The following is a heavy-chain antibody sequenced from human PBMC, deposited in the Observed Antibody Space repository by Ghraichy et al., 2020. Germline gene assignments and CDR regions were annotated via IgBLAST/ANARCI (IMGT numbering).Heavy chain of an antibody. V-gene: IGHV4-31*03. CDR2: IYYSGST. D-gene: IGHD3-3*01. Sequence: SETLSLTCTVSGGSISSGGYYWSWIRQHPGKGLEWIGYIYYSGSTYYNPSLKSRVTISVDTSKNQFSLKLSSVTAADTAVYYCAREGFWSGYYNYWGQGTLVTVSS. CDR3: AREGFWSGYYNY. CDR1: GGSISSGGYY. J-gene: IGHJ4*02.